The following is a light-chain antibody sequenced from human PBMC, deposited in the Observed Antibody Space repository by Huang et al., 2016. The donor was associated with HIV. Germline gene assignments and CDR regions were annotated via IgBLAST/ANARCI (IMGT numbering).Light chain of an antibody. J-gene: IGKJ2*01. CDR1: QNSKRY. CDR3: QQSGRTPRT. Sequence: GDTVIITCRASQNSKRYLNWYQQEPGKAPKLLISAASNLQSGVPSTFSGSGSGTDFTLTINSLQPEDSATYYCQQSGRTPRTFGQGTKLEI. CDR2: AAS. V-gene: IGKV1-39*01.